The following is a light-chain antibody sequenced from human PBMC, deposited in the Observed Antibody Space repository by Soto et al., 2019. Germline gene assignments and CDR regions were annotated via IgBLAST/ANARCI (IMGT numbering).Light chain of an antibody. CDR3: QQYGSSPLYT. J-gene: IGKJ2*01. CDR1: QSVSRSY. V-gene: IGKV3-20*01. Sequence: EIVLTQSPGTLSLSPGERATLSCRASQSVSRSYFAWYQQKTGQAPRLLISGASSRATGRPDRFSGSGSETDFTITISRLEPEDVAVYYCQQYGSSPLYTFGQGTKLEIK. CDR2: GAS.